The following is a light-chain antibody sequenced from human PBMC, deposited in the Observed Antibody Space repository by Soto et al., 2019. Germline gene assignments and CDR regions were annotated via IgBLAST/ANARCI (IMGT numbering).Light chain of an antibody. Sequence: DTPMNQSLSTVSASVGDRVTITFRASQRNGSWLAWYQQKPGKAPKLLICDASSLESGVPSRFRGSGSGTEFTLTISSLQPDDFATYYCLQYHTYRAFGQGTKVDI. J-gene: IGKJ1*01. CDR2: DAS. CDR1: QRNGSW. V-gene: IGKV1-5*01. CDR3: LQYHTYRA.